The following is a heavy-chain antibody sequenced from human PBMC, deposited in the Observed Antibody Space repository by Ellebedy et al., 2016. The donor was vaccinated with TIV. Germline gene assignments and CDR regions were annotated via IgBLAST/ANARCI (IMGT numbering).Heavy chain of an antibody. CDR1: GFSFSTHG. V-gene: IGHV3-30*18. CDR3: AKDLSTPPNHYYAMDV. J-gene: IGHJ6*02. Sequence: GESLKISCAASGFSFSTHGIHWVRQAPGKGLEWVAAVSYDGSNTYYADSVKGRFTISRDNSKNTLSLQMKSLSAEDTAVYSCAKDLSTPPNHYYAMDVWGQGTTVTVSS. D-gene: IGHD4-23*01. CDR2: VSYDGSNT.